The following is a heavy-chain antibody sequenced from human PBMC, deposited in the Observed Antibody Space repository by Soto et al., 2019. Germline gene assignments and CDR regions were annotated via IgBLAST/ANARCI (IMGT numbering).Heavy chain of an antibody. CDR1: GFTFSNYG. J-gene: IGHJ4*02. CDR2: MSYDGNNK. V-gene: IGHV3-30*18. Sequence: QVQLVESGGGVVQPGRSLRLSCAASGFTFSNYGMHWVRQAPGKGPEWVTIMSYDGNNKFYADSVKGRFTISRDNSKNALHLQTDSLRAEGTDVYYCAKDVYCGTTGGSRNIVHYWGQGTLVTVSS. D-gene: IGHD2-2*01. CDR3: AKDVYCGTTGGSRNIVHY.